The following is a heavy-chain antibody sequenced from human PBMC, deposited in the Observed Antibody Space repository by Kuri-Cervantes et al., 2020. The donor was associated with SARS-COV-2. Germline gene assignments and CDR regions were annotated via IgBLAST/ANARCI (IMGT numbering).Heavy chain of an antibody. CDR1: GFTFSDYY. J-gene: IGHJ5*02. CDR3: ARANVVVPAAMGFDP. D-gene: IGHD2-2*01. CDR2: ISSSGSTI. V-gene: IGHV3-11*04. Sequence: GGSLRLSCAASGFTFSDYYMSWIRQAPGKGLEWVSYISSSGSTIYYADSVKGRFTISRDNAKNSRYLQMNSLRAEDTAVYYCARANVVVPAAMGFDPWGQGTLVTVSS.